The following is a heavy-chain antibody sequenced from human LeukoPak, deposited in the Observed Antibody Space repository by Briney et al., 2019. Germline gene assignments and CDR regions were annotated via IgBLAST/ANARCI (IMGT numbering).Heavy chain of an antibody. CDR1: GFTFDDYG. J-gene: IGHJ4*02. Sequence: GGSLRLSCAASGFTFDDYGMSWVRQAPGKGLEWVANIKQDGSEKYYVDSVKGRFTISRDNAKNSLYLQMNSLRAEDTAVYYRARGTVAGRGGGDYWGQGTLVTVSS. D-gene: IGHD6-19*01. CDR3: ARGTVAGRGGGDY. CDR2: IKQDGSEK. V-gene: IGHV3-7*01.